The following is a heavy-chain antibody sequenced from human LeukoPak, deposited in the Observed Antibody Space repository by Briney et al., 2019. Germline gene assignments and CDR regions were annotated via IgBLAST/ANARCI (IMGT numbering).Heavy chain of an antibody. CDR2: ISINGGST. CDR1: GFTFSSYA. CDR3: VKESRVVRGVIMDAFDM. V-gene: IGHV3-64D*06. Sequence: GGSLRLSCSASGFTFSSYAMHWVRQAPGRGLEYVSGISINGGSTDYADSVKGRFTTSRDNSKNTVYLQMSSLRAEDTAVYYCVKESRVVRGVIMDAFDMWGQGTMVTVS. J-gene: IGHJ3*02. D-gene: IGHD3-10*01.